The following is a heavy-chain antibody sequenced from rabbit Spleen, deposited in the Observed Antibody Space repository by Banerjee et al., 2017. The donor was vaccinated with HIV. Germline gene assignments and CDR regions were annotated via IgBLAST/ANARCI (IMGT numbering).Heavy chain of an antibody. V-gene: IGHV1S40*01. CDR3: ARDAGTSFSTYGMDL. D-gene: IGHD8-1*01. J-gene: IGHJ6*01. CDR2: IDTGSSGFT. Sequence: QSLEESGGDLVKPGASLTLSCIASGVSFSSNSYMCWVRQALGKGLEWIACIDTGSSGFTYFASWAKGRFTISKTSSTTVTLQMTSLTAADTATYFCARDAGTSFSTYGMDLWGQGTLVTVS. CDR1: GVSFSSNSY.